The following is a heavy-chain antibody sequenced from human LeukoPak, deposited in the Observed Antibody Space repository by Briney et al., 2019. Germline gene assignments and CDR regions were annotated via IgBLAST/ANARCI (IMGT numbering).Heavy chain of an antibody. J-gene: IGHJ4*02. CDR2: ISGSSDTT. D-gene: IGHD5-18*01. CDR3: AIREGGYTYDPFDY. V-gene: IGHV3-23*01. Sequence: GGSLRLSCAASGFTFSTYAMSWVRQAPGRGLEWVSAISGSSDTTYYADSVKGRFTISRDNSKNTLYLQMNSLRAEDTAVYYCAIREGGYTYDPFDYWGQGTLVTVSS. CDR1: GFTFSTYA.